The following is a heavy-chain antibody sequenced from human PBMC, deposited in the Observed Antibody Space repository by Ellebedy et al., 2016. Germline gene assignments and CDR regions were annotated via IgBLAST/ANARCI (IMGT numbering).Heavy chain of an antibody. D-gene: IGHD2-21*02. CDR1: GYSFTSYD. CDR3: ARVPGTAFDY. CDR2: MNPNSGNT. Sequence: ASVKVSXKASGYSFTSYDINWVRQATGQGLEWMGWMNPNSGNTGYAQKFQGRVTMIRNTSISTAYMELSSLRSEDTAVYFCARVPGTAFDYWGQGTLVTVSS. V-gene: IGHV1-8*01. J-gene: IGHJ4*02.